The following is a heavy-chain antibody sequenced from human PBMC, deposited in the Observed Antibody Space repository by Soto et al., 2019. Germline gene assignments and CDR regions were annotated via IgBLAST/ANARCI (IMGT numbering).Heavy chain of an antibody. J-gene: IGHJ4*02. D-gene: IGHD6-13*01. CDR1: GFTFSSYG. V-gene: IGHV3-33*01. CDR2: IWYDGSNK. CDR3: ASLGSSWYKDFDY. Sequence: QVQLVESGGGVVQPGRSLRLSCAASGFTFSSYGMHWVRQAPGKGLEWVAVIWYDGSNKYYADSVKGRFTISRDNSKNTLYLQRNSLRAEDTAVYYCASLGSSWYKDFDYGGQGTLVTVSS.